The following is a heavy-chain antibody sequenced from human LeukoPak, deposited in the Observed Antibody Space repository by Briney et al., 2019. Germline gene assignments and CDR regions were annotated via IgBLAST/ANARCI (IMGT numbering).Heavy chain of an antibody. Sequence: PGGSLRLSCAASGFTFTSYWMNWVRQAPEKGLEWLSVYNGGNDGTYYADSVKGRFTISRDNSKNTLYLQLNSLRTEDTAVYYCAKANGITGTTYWYFDLWGRGTLVTVSS. CDR3: AKANGITGTTYWYFDL. V-gene: IGHV3-23*01. CDR2: YNGGNDGT. J-gene: IGHJ2*01. CDR1: GFTFTSYW. D-gene: IGHD1-7*01.